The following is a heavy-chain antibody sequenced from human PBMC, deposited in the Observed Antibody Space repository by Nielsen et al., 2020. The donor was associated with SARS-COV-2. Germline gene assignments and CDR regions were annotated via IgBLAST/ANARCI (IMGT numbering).Heavy chain of an antibody. V-gene: IGHV3-21*01. D-gene: IGHD6-19*01. J-gene: IGHJ3*02. CDR3: TTDLHLFQWLADDRDAFDI. Sequence: WIRQPPGTGLEWVSSISSSSSYIYYADSVKGRFTISRDNAKNSLYLQMNSLRAEDTAVYYCTTDLHLFQWLADDRDAFDIWGQGTMVTVSS. CDR2: ISSSSSYI.